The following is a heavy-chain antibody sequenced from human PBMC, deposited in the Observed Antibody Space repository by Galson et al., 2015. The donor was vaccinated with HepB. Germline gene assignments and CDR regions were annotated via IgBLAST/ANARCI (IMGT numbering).Heavy chain of an antibody. CDR2: IDFTNSYI. V-gene: IGHV5-10-1*01. J-gene: IGHJ6*02. CDR1: GYNFPIYW. D-gene: IGHD4-17*01. CDR3: ARHDYGDYISGVDV. Sequence: QSGAEVKKPGESLRISCKGSGYNFPIYWISWVRQMPGKGLEWMGYIDFTNSYIKYSPSFQGHVTISSDKSINTAYLQWSSLKASDTAMYYCARHDYGDYISGVDVWGQGTTVTVSS.